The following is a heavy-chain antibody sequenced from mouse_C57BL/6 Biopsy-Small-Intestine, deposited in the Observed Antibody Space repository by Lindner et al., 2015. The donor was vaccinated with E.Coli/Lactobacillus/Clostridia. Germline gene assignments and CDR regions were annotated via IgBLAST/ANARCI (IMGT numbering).Heavy chain of an antibody. CDR2: IRSKSSNYAT. D-gene: IGHD1-1*01. CDR1: GFTFNTYA. CDR3: VRGSVLYGMDY. Sequence: VQLQESGGGLVQPKGSLKLSCAASGFTFNTYAMHWVRQAPGKGLEWVARIRSKSSNYATFYAASVKDRFTISRNDSQSILYLQMNNLKTEDTAMYYCVRGSVLYGMDYWGQGTSVTVSS. V-gene: IGHV10-3*01. J-gene: IGHJ4*01.